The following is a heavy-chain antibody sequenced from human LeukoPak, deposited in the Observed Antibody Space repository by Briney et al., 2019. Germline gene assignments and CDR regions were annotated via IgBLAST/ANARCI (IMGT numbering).Heavy chain of an antibody. CDR2: ITGSGGST. D-gene: IGHD5-18*01. V-gene: IGHV3-23*01. CDR1: GFTFSTYA. CDR3: ARAMAVIYSYGKQDY. J-gene: IGHJ4*02. Sequence: PGGSLRLSCAASGFTFSTYAMNWFRQAPGKGLEWVSSITGSGGSTYYADSVKGRFTISRDNYKNTLDLQMNSLRAEDTAVYFCARAMAVIYSYGKQDYWGQGTLVTVSS.